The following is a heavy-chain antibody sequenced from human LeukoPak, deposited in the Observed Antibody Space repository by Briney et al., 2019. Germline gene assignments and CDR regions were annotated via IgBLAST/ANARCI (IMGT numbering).Heavy chain of an antibody. CDR2: INHSGST. CDR1: GGSISSSSYY. CDR3: ARARAYSSSSGSKTRGHNWFDP. J-gene: IGHJ5*02. Sequence: PSETLSLTCTVSGGSISSSSYYWGWIRQPPGKGLEWIGEINHSGSTNYNPSLKSRVTISVDTSKNQFSLKLSSVTAADTAVYYCARARAYSSSSGSKTRGHNWFDPWGQGTLVTVSS. D-gene: IGHD6-6*01. V-gene: IGHV4-39*07.